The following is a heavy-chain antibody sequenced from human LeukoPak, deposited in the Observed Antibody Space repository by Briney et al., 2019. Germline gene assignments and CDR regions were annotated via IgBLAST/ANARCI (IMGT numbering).Heavy chain of an antibody. J-gene: IGHJ4*02. Sequence: PSETLSLTCTVSGGSISSSSYYWGWLRQPPGKGLEWIGSIYYSGSTYYNPSLKSRVTISVDTSKNQFSLKLSSVTAADTAVYYCARYPLVLLLPTPYYFDYWGQGTLVTVSS. CDR3: ARYPLVLLLPTPYYFDY. CDR2: IYYSGST. CDR1: GGSISSSSYY. D-gene: IGHD3-22*01. V-gene: IGHV4-39*01.